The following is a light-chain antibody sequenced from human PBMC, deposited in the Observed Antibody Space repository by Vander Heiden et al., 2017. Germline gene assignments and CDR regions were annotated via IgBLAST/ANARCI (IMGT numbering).Light chain of an antibody. J-gene: IGKJ4*01. CDR2: TTS. CDR1: QGIGSW. CDR3: QQANSIPLT. Sequence: DIQMTQSPSSVGDRVTITCRASQGIGSWLAWYQQKPGKAPKLLIYTTSNWQSGVPSRFSGSGSGTDFTLTISSLQPEDFATYYCQQANSIPLTFGGGTKVEI. V-gene: IGKV1D-12*01.